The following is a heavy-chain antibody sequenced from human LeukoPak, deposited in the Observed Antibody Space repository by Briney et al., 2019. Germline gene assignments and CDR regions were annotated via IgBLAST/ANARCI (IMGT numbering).Heavy chain of an antibody. V-gene: IGHV1-8*01. CDR3: ARGVKPQITVTPDY. J-gene: IGHJ4*02. CDR1: GYTFTSHD. D-gene: IGHD4-17*01. CDR2: MNPNSGNT. Sequence: ASVKVSCKTSGYTFTSHDINWVRQATGQGLEWMGWMNPNSGNTGYAQKFQGRVTVTRNTSISTAYMELISLKSDDMAVYYCARGVKPQITVTPDYWGQGTLVTVSS.